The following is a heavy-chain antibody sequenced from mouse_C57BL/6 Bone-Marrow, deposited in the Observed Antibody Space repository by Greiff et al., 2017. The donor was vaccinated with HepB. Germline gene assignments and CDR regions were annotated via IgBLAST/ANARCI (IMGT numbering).Heavy chain of an antibody. J-gene: IGHJ3*01. D-gene: IGHD2-4*01. CDR3: ARPQYDFAWFAY. CDR1: GFTFSSYG. CDR2: ISSGGSYT. Sequence: EVKLVESGGDLVKPGGSLKLSCAASGFTFSSYGMSWVRQTPDKRLGWVATISSGGSYTYYPDSVKGRFTISRDNAKNTLYLQMSSLKSEDTAMYYCARPQYDFAWFAYWGQGTLVTVSA. V-gene: IGHV5-6*01.